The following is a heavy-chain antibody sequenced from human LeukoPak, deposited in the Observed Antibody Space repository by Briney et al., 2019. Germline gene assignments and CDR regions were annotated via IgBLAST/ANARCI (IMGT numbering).Heavy chain of an antibody. CDR3: ARESARGPRGFDY. J-gene: IGHJ4*02. CDR2: INPNSGGT. CDR1: GYTFTGYY. V-gene: IGHV1-2*02. Sequence: VASVKVSCKASGYTFTGYYMHWVRQAPGQGLEWMGWINPNSGGTNYAQKFQGRVTMTRDTSISTAYMELNRLRSDDTAVYYCARESARGPRGFDYWGQGTLVTVSS.